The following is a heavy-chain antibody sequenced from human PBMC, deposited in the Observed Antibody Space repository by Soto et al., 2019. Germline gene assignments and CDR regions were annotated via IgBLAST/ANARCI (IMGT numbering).Heavy chain of an antibody. CDR1: GFTFSSYA. J-gene: IGHJ4*02. D-gene: IGHD1-26*01. Sequence: SLRLSCAASGFTFSSYAMSWVRQAPGKGLEWVSAISGSGGSTYYADSVKGRFTISRDNSKNTLYLQMNSLRAEDTAVYYCAKSPSSGQLAFDYWGQGTLVTVSS. CDR2: ISGSGGST. CDR3: AKSPSSGQLAFDY. V-gene: IGHV3-23*01.